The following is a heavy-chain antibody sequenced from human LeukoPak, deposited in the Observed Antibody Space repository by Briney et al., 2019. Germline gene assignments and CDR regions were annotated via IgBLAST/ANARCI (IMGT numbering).Heavy chain of an antibody. D-gene: IGHD6-19*01. CDR2: INPNSGGT. CDR1: GHTFTGYY. V-gene: IGHV1-2*02. Sequence: ASVKVSCKASGHTFTGYYMHWVREAPGQGLEWMGWINPNSGGTNHAQKFQGRVSMTRDTSISTAYMELSRLRSDDTAVYYCAQSSGWDSLKYWGQGTLVTVSS. CDR3: AQSSGWDSLKY. J-gene: IGHJ4*02.